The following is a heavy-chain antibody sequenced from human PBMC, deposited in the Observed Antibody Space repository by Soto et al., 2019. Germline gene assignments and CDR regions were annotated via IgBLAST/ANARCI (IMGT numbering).Heavy chain of an antibody. V-gene: IGHV3-23*01. J-gene: IGHJ2*01. Sequence: EVQLLESGGGLVQPGGSVRLSCAASGLTFGNYAMSWDRQAPGKGLEWVSAISGDSGRTYYADSVKGRFTISRDISKNTLYLEMKTLRAEDTAVYYCAVTPNCGRDCSAASYWYFDIWGRGTLVTVSS. CDR1: GLTFGNYA. D-gene: IGHD2-21*02. CDR3: AVTPNCGRDCSAASYWYFDI. CDR2: ISGDSGRT.